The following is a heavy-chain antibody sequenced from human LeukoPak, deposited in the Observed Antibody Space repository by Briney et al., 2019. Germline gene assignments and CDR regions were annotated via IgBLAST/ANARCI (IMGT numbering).Heavy chain of an antibody. CDR2: VTGSGGSS. V-gene: IGHV3-23*01. J-gene: IGHJ4*02. CDR1: GFTFRRYA. D-gene: IGHD3-9*01. Sequence: GGSLRLSCSASGFTFRRYAMSWVRQAPGKGLEWVSAVTGSGGSSYYADSVNGRFTMSRGNSKNTVDLQMNSLRVEDTAVYYCAKAASLTGYYFDNWGQGTLVIVSS. CDR3: AKAASLTGYYFDN.